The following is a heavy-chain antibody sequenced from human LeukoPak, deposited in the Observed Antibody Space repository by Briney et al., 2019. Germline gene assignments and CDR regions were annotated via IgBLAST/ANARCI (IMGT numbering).Heavy chain of an antibody. CDR2: ISGSGGTT. CDR1: GLTFSSYA. D-gene: IGHD3-22*01. V-gene: IGHV3-23*01. Sequence: GGSLSLSCAASGLTFSSYAMTWVRQAPGKGLEWVSGISGSGGTTYYADSVKGRFTISRDNSKNTLYLQMNSLRVEDTAVYYCAKGGRWDYYDSSHWGQGTMVTVSS. J-gene: IGHJ3*01. CDR3: AKGGRWDYYDSSH.